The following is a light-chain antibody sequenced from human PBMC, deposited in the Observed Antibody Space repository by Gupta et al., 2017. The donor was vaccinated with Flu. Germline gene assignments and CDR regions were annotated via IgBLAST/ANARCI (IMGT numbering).Light chain of an antibody. J-gene: IGKJ1*01. CDR3: LQRNSCPLA. CDR2: LAS. V-gene: IGKV1-17*01. CDR1: RDISNV. Sequence: TFVYAAVRDRLTSTSRVSRDISNVLQWYQQRPGKAPKRLIYLASKGESGVPSSFSGSGSGTEFTLTISSLQPEDSGTYYCLQRNSCPLAFGQGTKVEIK.